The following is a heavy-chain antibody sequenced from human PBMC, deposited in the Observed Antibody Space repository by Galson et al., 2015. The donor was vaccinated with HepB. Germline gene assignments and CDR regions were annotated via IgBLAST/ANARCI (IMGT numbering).Heavy chain of an antibody. D-gene: IGHD2-2*01. J-gene: IGHJ4*02. CDR1: GFTFSSYA. Sequence: SLRLSCAASGFTFSSYAMHWVRQAPGRGLEWVAVISYDGSNKYYADSVKGRFTISRDNSKNTLYLQMNSLRAEDTAVYYCARGAIVVVPAAMVDYWGQGTLVTVSS. CDR3: ARGAIVVVPAAMVDY. V-gene: IGHV3-30-3*01. CDR2: ISYDGSNK.